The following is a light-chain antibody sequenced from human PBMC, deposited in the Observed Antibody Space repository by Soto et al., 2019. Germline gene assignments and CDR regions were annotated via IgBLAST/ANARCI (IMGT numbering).Light chain of an antibody. CDR2: EVV. J-gene: IGLJ1*01. Sequence: QSALTQPPSASGSPGQSVTISCTGTKSDIGVYGFVSWYQHHPGKAPRLIIYEVVQRPSGVPDRFSGSKSGNTASLTVSGLQAADEADYSCKSYAGSNTYVFGSGTKGTVL. CDR1: KSDIGVYGF. CDR3: KSYAGSNTYV. V-gene: IGLV2-8*01.